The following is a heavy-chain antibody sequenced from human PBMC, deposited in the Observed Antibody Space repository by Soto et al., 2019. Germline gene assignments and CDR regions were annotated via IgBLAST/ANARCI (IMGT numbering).Heavy chain of an antibody. CDR3: GCRVEDISYDYYGMDV. D-gene: IGHD2-15*01. CDR1: GGSVRSNNW. Sequence: SSETLSLTCAVSGGSVRSNNWWFWARQPPGKGLEWIGEIHHRESTNLNPSLKSRVTISVDRSKNEFSLKVKSVTAADTAVYYCGCRVEDISYDYYGMDVWGQGTTVTVSS. CDR2: IHHREST. V-gene: IGHV4-4*02. J-gene: IGHJ6*02.